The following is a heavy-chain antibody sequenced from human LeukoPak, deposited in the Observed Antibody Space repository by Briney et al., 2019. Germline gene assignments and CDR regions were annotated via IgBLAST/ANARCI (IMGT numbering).Heavy chain of an antibody. V-gene: IGHV3-74*01. Sequence: VGSLRLSCAASGFTFSSYWMHWVRQAPGKGLVWFSRINSDGSSTSYADSVKGRFTISRDNAKNTLYLQMNSLRAEDTAVYYCARAVDYYDSSGYRGENWFDPWGQGTLVTVSS. CDR3: ARAVDYYDSSGYRGENWFDP. CDR2: INSDGSST. J-gene: IGHJ5*02. D-gene: IGHD3-22*01. CDR1: GFTFSSYW.